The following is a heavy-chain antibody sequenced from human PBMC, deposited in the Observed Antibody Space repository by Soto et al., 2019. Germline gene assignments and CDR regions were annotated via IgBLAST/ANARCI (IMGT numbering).Heavy chain of an antibody. Sequence: EVQLLESGGGVVQPGGSLGLSCAVSGFMFSNYVMSWVRQAPGKGLERVSSISGRGESTHYGDSVKGRFTMSRDNSKNMLYLQMNNLTAEGTAIYYWAKGLYCNGDDSSVFYYCHVDVGGKGTTVIVSS. V-gene: IGHV3-23*01. J-gene: IGHJ6*03. CDR2: ISGRGEST. CDR3: AKGLYCNGDDSSVFYYCHVDV. D-gene: IGHD2-15*01. CDR1: GFMFSNYV.